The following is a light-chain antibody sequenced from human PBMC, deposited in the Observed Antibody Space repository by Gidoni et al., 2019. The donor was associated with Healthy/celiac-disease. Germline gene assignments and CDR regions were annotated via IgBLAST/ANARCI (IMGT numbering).Light chain of an antibody. CDR3: CSYAGSYTFEWV. V-gene: IGLV2-11*01. J-gene: IGLJ3*02. Sequence: QSALTQPRSVSGSPGQSVTISCTGTSSDVGGYNYVSWYQQHPGKAPKLTIYDVSTRPSGVPDRFSGSKSGNTASLTISGLQAEDEADYYCCSYAGSYTFEWVFGGGTKLTVL. CDR1: SSDVGGYNY. CDR2: DVS.